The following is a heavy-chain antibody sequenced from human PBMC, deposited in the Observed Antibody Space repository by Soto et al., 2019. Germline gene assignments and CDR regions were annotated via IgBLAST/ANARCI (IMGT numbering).Heavy chain of an antibody. J-gene: IGHJ3*02. CDR2: ISWNSGSI. CDR1: GFTFDDYA. Sequence: EVQLVESGGGLVQPGRSLRLSCAASGFTFDDYAMHWVRQAPGKGLEWVSGISWNSGSIGYADSVKGRFTISRDNAKSSLYLQMNSLRAEDTALYYCAKGVTRYCSGGSCYVAFDIWGQGTMVTVSS. D-gene: IGHD2-15*01. V-gene: IGHV3-9*01. CDR3: AKGVTRYCSGGSCYVAFDI.